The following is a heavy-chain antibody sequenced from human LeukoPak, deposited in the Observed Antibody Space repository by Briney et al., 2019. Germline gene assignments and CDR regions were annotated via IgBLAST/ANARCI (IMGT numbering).Heavy chain of an antibody. J-gene: IGHJ4*02. CDR3: AREPTYYYDSSGYEGSDY. V-gene: IGHV1-2*06. Sequence: ASVKVSCKASGYTFTGYYMHWVRQAPGQGLEWMGRINPNSGGTNYAQKFQGRVTMTRDTSISTAYMELSRLRSDDTAVYYCAREPTYYYDSSGYEGSDYWGQGTLVTVSS. D-gene: IGHD3-22*01. CDR1: GYTFTGYY. CDR2: INPNSGGT.